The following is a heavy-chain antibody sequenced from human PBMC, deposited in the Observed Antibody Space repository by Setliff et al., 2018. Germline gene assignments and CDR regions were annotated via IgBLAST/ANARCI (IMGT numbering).Heavy chain of an antibody. CDR3: AGHLEVPPAGWFDP. Sequence: SETLSLTCAVYGGSFSGYYWSWIRQPPGKGLEWIGSIYYSGSTYYNPSLKSRVTISVDTSKNQFSLKLSSVTGADTAVYYCAGHLEVPPAGWFDPWGREPWSPSPQ. V-gene: IGHV4-34*01. D-gene: IGHD2-2*01. CDR2: IYYSGST. J-gene: IGHJ5*02. CDR1: GGSFSGYY.